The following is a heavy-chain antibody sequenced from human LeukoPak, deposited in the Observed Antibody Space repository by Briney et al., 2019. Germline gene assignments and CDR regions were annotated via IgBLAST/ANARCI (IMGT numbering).Heavy chain of an antibody. CDR3: ARVNAYCPVDV. Sequence: GGSLRLSCAASGFTFSSYGMHWVRQAPGKGLEGVAVICYDGSKKYYADSVKGRFTISRDNSKNTLYLQMNRLRAEDTAVYYCARVNAYCPVDVWGKGTTVTVSS. V-gene: IGHV3-33*01. J-gene: IGHJ6*04. CDR1: GFTFSSYG. D-gene: IGHD2-15*01. CDR2: ICYDGSKK.